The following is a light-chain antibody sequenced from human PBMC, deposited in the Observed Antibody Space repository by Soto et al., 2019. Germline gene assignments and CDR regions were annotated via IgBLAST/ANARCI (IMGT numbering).Light chain of an antibody. Sequence: QSALTQPASVSGSPGQSIIISCTGTSSDVGGYIYVSWYQQHPGKAPKLMIYDVSNRPSGVSNRFSGSKSGNTAALTISGLQAADEADSDCNSDTNSSAVVFGGGTKVTVL. CDR3: NSDTNSSAVV. V-gene: IGLV2-14*03. CDR2: DVS. CDR1: SSDVGGYIY. J-gene: IGLJ2*01.